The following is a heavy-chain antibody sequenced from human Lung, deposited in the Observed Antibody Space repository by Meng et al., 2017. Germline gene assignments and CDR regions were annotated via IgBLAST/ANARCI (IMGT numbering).Heavy chain of an antibody. CDR1: GGSLSDYY. J-gene: IGHJ4*02. Sequence: QVQQQQWGAGLLKPSESLSLTCVVSGGSLSDYYWSWIRQPPGKGLEWIGEINHSGSTNYNPSLESRATISVDTSQNNLSLKLSSVTAADSAVYYCARGPTTMAHDFDYWGQGTLVTVSS. CDR3: ARGPTTMAHDFDY. V-gene: IGHV4-34*01. D-gene: IGHD4-11*01. CDR2: INHSGST.